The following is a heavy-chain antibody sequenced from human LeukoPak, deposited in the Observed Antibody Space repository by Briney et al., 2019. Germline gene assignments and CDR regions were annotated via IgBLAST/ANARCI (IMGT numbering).Heavy chain of an antibody. CDR3: VNLGYSD. CDR2: IKNDGSDK. CDR1: GFTFSSYG. Sequence: QSGGSLRLSCAASGFTFSSYGMHWVRQAPGKGLEWVATIKNDGSDKYYVDSVKGRFTLSRDNAKNLVYLQMNSLRVEDTAVYYCVNLGYSDGGQGTLVTVSS. V-gene: IGHV3-7*01. J-gene: IGHJ4*02. D-gene: IGHD5-12*01.